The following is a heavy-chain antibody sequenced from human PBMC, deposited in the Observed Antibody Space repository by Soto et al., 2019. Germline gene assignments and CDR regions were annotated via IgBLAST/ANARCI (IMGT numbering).Heavy chain of an antibody. CDR2: IIPILGIA. D-gene: IGHD6-19*01. V-gene: IGHV1-69*08. CDR1: GGTFSSYT. CDR3: ARDSEGDSSGWYVY. Sequence: QVPLVQSGAEVKKPGSSVKVSCKASGGTFSSYTISWVRQAPGQGLEWMGRIIPILGIANYAQKFQGRVTITADKSTSTAYMELSSLRSEDTAVYYCARDSEGDSSGWYVYWGQGTLVTVSS. J-gene: IGHJ4*02.